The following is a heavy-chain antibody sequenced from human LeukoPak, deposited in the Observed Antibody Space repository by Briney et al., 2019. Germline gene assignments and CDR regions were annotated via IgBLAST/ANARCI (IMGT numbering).Heavy chain of an antibody. V-gene: IGHV1-2*06. D-gene: IGHD3-22*01. CDR3: ARAYYYDSSGYSTSYYFDY. CDR1: GYTFTGYY. J-gene: IGHJ4*02. Sequence: HWASVTVSCKASGYTFTGYYMHWVRQAPGQGLEWMGRINPNSGGTNYAQKFQGRVTMARDTSITTAYMELRRLRSDDAALYYCARAYYYDSSGYSTSYYFDYWGQGTLVTVSS. CDR2: INPNSGGT.